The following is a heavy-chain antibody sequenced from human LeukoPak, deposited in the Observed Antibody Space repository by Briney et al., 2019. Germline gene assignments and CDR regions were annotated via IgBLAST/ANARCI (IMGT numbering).Heavy chain of an antibody. D-gene: IGHD3-22*01. CDR3: AKAYYYDSSGPAYYFDY. CDR2: ISGSGGST. Sequence: GGSLRLSCAASGFTFSSYAMSWVRQAPGKGLEWVSAISGSGGSTYYADSVKGRFTISRDNSKNTLYLQMNSLRAEDTAVYYCAKAYYYDSSGPAYYFDYWGQGTLVTVSS. CDR1: GFTFSSYA. V-gene: IGHV3-23*01. J-gene: IGHJ4*02.